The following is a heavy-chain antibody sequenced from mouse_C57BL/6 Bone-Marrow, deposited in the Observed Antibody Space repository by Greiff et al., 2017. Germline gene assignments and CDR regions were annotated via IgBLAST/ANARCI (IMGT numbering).Heavy chain of an antibody. CDR2: IDPENGDT. CDR1: GFNIKDDY. J-gene: IGHJ2*01. Sequence: VQLQQSGAELVRPGASVKLSCTASGFNIKDDYMHWVKQRPEQGLEWIGWIDPENGDTEYASKFQGKATITADTSSNTAYLQLSSLTSEDAAVYYGTTTPATAFDYWGQGTTLTVAS. V-gene: IGHV14-4*01. D-gene: IGHD1-2*01. CDR3: TTTPATAFDY.